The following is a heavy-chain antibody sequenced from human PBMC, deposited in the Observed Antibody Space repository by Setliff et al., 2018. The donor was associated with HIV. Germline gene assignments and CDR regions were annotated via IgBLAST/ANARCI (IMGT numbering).Heavy chain of an antibody. V-gene: IGHV1-2*06. CDR1: GYTFTAYY. CDR2: IEPSSGGT. D-gene: IGHD3-22*01. CDR3: ARQAHSSVNSGSLYAFDV. J-gene: IGHJ3*01. Sequence: ASVKVSCKASGYTFTAYYIHWVRQAPGHGLQLMGRIEPSSGGTNYIQKFQGRVTITRDTSIYTVYMELTGLTSDDTAVYYCARQAHSSVNSGSLYAFDVWGQGTMVTVSS.